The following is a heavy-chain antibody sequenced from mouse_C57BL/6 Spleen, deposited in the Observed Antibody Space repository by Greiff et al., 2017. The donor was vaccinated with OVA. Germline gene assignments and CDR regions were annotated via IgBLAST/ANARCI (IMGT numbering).Heavy chain of an antibody. D-gene: IGHD1-1*01. CDR1: GYSFTDYN. J-gene: IGHJ4*01. Sequence: EVQLQQSGPELVKPGASVKISCKAPGYSFTDYNMNWVKQSNGKSLEWIGVINPNYGTTSYNQKFKGKATLTVDQSSSTAYMQLNSLTSEDSAVYYCASYYYGSSPYYAMDYWGQGTSVTVSS. CDR3: ASYYYGSSPYYAMDY. V-gene: IGHV1-39*01. CDR2: INPNYGTT.